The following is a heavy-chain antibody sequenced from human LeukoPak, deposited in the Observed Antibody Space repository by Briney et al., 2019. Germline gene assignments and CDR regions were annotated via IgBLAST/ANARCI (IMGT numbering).Heavy chain of an antibody. V-gene: IGHV4-34*01. J-gene: IGHJ6*03. CDR3: ARGRYYYGSGSYYNLGYYYYYYMDV. CDR1: GGSFSGYY. D-gene: IGHD3-10*01. Sequence: TSETLSLTCAVYGGSFSGYYWGWIRQPPGKGLEWIGEINHSGSTNYNPSLKSRVTISVDTSKNQFSLKLSSVTAADTAVYYCARGRYYYGSGSYYNLGYYYYYYMDVWGKGTTVTVSS. CDR2: INHSGST.